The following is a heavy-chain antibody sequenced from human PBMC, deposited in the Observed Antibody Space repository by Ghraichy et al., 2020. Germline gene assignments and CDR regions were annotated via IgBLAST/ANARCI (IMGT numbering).Heavy chain of an antibody. J-gene: IGHJ4*02. CDR3: ARSYYGSGSYVIGY. Sequence: ASVKVSCKASGSPFTGSYMHWVRQAPGQGLEWMGWINPNSGGTNYAQKFQGWVTMTRDTSISTAYMELSRLRSDDTAVYYCARSYYGSGSYVIGYWGQGTLVTVAS. V-gene: IGHV1-2*04. D-gene: IGHD3-10*01. CDR1: GSPFTGSY. CDR2: INPNSGGT.